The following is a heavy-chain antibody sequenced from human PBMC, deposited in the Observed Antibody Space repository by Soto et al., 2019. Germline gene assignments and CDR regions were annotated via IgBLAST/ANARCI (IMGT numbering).Heavy chain of an antibody. CDR2: IIPIFGTA. D-gene: IGHD2-2*01. CDR3: ARGLVRYCSSTSCYPALDYYYYGMDV. CDR1: GGTFSSYA. V-gene: IGHV1-69*13. J-gene: IGHJ6*02. Sequence: SVKVSCKASGGTFSSYAISWVRQAPGQGLEWMGGIIPIFGTANYAQKFQGRVTITADESTSTAYMELSSLRSEDTAVYYCARGLVRYCSSTSCYPALDYYYYGMDVCGQGTTVTVSS.